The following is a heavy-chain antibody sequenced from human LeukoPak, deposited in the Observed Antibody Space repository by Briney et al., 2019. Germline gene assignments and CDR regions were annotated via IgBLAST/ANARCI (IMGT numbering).Heavy chain of an antibody. J-gene: IGHJ6*02. CDR3: ARGSLHHSSCGLDV. CDR2: IKQDGGEK. V-gene: IGHV3-7*03. D-gene: IGHD1-14*01. CDR1: GFAFSSYW. Sequence: GGSLRLSCVASGFAFSSYWMSWVRQAPGKGLEWVANIKQDGGEKYYVDSVKGRFTISRDNAKNSLYLQMNSLRAEDTAVYYCARGSLHHSSCGLDVWGQGTTVTVSS.